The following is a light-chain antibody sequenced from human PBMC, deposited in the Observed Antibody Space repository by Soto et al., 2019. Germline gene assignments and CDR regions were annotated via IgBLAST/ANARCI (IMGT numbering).Light chain of an antibody. CDR3: QQYYSTPPT. CDR2: WAS. CDR1: QSVLYSYNNKNY. Sequence: DIVMTQSTDSLAVSLGERATINCKSSQSVLYSYNNKNYLAWYQQTEGQPPKLLIYWASTRESGVPDRVSGSGSGTDVTLTLSSLAAEDGAVYHCQQYYSTPPTLGQGTKLEIK. V-gene: IGKV4-1*01. J-gene: IGKJ2*01.